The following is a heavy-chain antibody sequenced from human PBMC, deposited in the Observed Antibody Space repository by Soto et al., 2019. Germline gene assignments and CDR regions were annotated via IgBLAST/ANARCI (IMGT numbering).Heavy chain of an antibody. J-gene: IGHJ3*02. CDR3: AKEGPSSSSWYCDAFDI. V-gene: IGHV3-23*01. Sequence: LSCAASGFTFSSYAMSWVRQAPGKGLEWVSAISGSGGSTYYADSVKGRFTISRDNSKNTLYLQMNSLRAEDTAVYYCAKEGPSSSSWYCDAFDIWGQGTMVTVSS. D-gene: IGHD6-13*01. CDR2: ISGSGGST. CDR1: GFTFSSYA.